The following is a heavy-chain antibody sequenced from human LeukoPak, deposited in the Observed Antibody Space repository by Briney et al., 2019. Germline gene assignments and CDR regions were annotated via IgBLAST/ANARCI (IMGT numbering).Heavy chain of an antibody. CDR2: IWYDGTNK. CDR1: GFSFSSFW. Sequence: GGSLRLSCVASGFSFSSFWMTSVRQAPRKGLEWVALIWYDGTNKYYAGSVKGRFTISRENSKNALYLKMNSLRVEDTAVYYCAKPPDGYNSGAFGYWGQGTLVTVSS. J-gene: IGHJ4*02. V-gene: IGHV3-33*06. D-gene: IGHD5-24*01. CDR3: AKPPDGYNSGAFGY.